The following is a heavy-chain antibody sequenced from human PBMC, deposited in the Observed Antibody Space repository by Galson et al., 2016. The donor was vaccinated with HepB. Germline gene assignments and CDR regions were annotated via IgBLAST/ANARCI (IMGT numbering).Heavy chain of an antibody. V-gene: IGHV4-39*01. Sequence: PPGKGLEWIGTVYYTGRTYYNPSLKSRVTVSVDTSKNQFSLRLTSVTAADTAVYFCARRRAVTASNWFDSWGQGTLVTVSS. CDR3: ARRRAVTASNWFDS. J-gene: IGHJ5*01. D-gene: IGHD2-21*02. CDR2: VYYTGRT.